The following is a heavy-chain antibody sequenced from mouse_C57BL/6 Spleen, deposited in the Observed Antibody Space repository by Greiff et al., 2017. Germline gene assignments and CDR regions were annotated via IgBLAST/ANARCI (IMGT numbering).Heavy chain of an antibody. D-gene: IGHD1-1*01. Sequence: EVKLMESGAELVKPGASVKLSCTASGFNIKDYYMHWVKQRTEQGLEWIGRIDPEDGETKYAPKFQGKATITADTSSNTAYLQLSSLTSEDTAVYYCARMTTVVAGYYFDYWGQGTTLTVSS. V-gene: IGHV14-2*01. CDR1: GFNIKDYY. CDR3: ARMTTVVAGYYFDY. J-gene: IGHJ2*01. CDR2: IDPEDGET.